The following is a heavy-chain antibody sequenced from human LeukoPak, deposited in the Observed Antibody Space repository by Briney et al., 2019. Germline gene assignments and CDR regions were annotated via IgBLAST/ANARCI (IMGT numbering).Heavy chain of an antibody. Sequence: PGGSLRLSCAGSGFTFSSYWMHWVRQAPGKGLVWVARIKSDGSSTNYADSVKGRFTISRDNAKNMLYLQMNSLRAEDTAVYYCARGGLVGVTMFYFEYWGQGTLVTVSS. J-gene: IGHJ4*02. V-gene: IGHV3-74*01. CDR3: ARGGLVGVTMFYFEY. CDR1: GFTFSSYW. D-gene: IGHD1-26*01. CDR2: IKSDGSST.